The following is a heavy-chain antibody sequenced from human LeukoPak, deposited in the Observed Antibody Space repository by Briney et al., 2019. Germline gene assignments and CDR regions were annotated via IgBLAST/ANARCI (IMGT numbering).Heavy chain of an antibody. D-gene: IGHD1-26*01. J-gene: IGHJ6*02. CDR2: IKQDGSEK. CDR3: ARDTNGWELLAYYYYGMDV. CDR1: GFTFSSYW. Sequence: GGSLRLSCAASGFTFSSYWMSWVRQAPGKGLEWVANIKQDGSEKNYVDSVKGRFTISRDNAKNSLYLQMNSLRAEDTAVYYCARDTNGWELLAYYYYGMDVWGQGTTVTVSS. V-gene: IGHV3-7*01.